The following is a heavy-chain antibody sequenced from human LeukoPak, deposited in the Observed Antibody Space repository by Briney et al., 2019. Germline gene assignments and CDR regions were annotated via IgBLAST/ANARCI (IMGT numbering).Heavy chain of an antibody. V-gene: IGHV4-34*01. J-gene: IGHJ4*02. CDR1: GGSFSGYY. D-gene: IGHD3-16*02. CDR2: INHSIST. Sequence: KASETLSLTCAVYGGSFSGYYWSWIRQPPGKGLEWIGEINHSISTNYNPSLKSRVTISVDTSKNQFSLKLSSVTAADTAVYYCAALRIMITFGGVIVPDDWGQGTLVTVSS. CDR3: AALRIMITFGGVIVPDD.